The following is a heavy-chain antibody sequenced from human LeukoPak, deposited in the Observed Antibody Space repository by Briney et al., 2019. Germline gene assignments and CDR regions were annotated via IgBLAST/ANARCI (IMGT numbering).Heavy chain of an antibody. CDR3: ARQTGSGLFSLP. J-gene: IGHJ4*02. D-gene: IGHD3-10*01. CDR1: GGSISSSSYY. Sequence: SETLSLTCTVSGGSISSSSYYWGWIRQPPGKGLDWIGGIYYSGSTYYNPSLKSRVTISVDTSKNQFSLKLSSVTAADTAVYYCARQTGSGLFSLPGGQGTLVTVSS. V-gene: IGHV4-39*01. CDR2: IYYSGST.